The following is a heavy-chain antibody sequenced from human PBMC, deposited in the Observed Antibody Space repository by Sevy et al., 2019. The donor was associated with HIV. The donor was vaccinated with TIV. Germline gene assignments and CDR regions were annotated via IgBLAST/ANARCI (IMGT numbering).Heavy chain of an antibody. Sequence: AAVKVSCKASGGTFSSYAISWVRQAPGQGLEWMGGIIPIFGTANYPQKFQGRVTLTEEKSTCTAYMELSSLRSEDTAVYYCARDVSGSRGAIDTDAFDIWGQGTMVTVS. CDR2: IIPIFGTA. D-gene: IGHD3-10*01. CDR3: ARDVSGSRGAIDTDAFDI. V-gene: IGHV1-69*06. J-gene: IGHJ3*02. CDR1: GGTFSSYA.